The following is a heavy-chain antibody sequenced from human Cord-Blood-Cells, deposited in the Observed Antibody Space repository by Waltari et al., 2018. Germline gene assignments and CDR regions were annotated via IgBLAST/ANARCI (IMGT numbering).Heavy chain of an antibody. CDR1: GFTFDDYA. CDR2: CSWDGGST. Sequence: EVQLVESGGVVVQPGGSLRLSCAASGFTFDDYATHWVRQAPGKGLAGVSLCSWDGGSTYYADSVKGRFTISRENSKNSLYLQMNSLRAEDTALYYCARGGSGRDAFDIWGQGTMVTVSS. CDR3: ARGGSGRDAFDI. D-gene: IGHD3-10*01. V-gene: IGHV3-43D*03. J-gene: IGHJ3*02.